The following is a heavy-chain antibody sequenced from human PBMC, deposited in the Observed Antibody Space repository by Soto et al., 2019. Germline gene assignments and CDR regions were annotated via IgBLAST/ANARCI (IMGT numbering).Heavy chain of an antibody. D-gene: IGHD6-19*01. CDR3: ARGTEVGGWYYYYYGMDV. CDR2: INPNSGGT. Sequence: QVQLVQSGAEVKKPGASVKVSCKASGYTFTGYYMHWVRQAPGQGLEWMGWINPNSGGTNYAQKFQGWVTMTRDTDIRTAYMELSRLRSDETAVYYCARGTEVGGWYYYYYGMDVWGHGTKVTVSS. J-gene: IGHJ6*02. CDR1: GYTFTGYY. V-gene: IGHV1-2*04.